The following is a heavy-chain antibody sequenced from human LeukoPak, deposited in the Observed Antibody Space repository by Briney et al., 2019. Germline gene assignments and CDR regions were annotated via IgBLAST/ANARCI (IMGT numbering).Heavy chain of an antibody. D-gene: IGHD3-10*01. J-gene: IGHJ4*02. V-gene: IGHV4-34*01. CDR1: GGSISSYY. CDR2: INHSGST. CDR3: ARYYYYGLLDY. Sequence: PSETLSLTCTVSGGSISSYYWSWIRQPPGKGLEWIGEINHSGSTNYNPSLKSRVTISVDTSKNQFSLKLSSVTAADTAVYYCARYYYYGLLDYWGQGTPVTVSS.